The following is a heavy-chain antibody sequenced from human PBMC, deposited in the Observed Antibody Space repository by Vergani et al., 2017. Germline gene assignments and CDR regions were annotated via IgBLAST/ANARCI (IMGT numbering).Heavy chain of an antibody. J-gene: IGHJ2*01. Sequence: QVQLVQSGAEVKKPGSSVKVSCKASGGTFSSYAISWVRQAPGQGLEWMGGIIPIFGTANYAEKFQGRVTITADESTSTAYMELRSLRSEDTAVYYCARDRLKGSVATFDGWYFDLWGRGTLVTVSS. CDR1: GGTFSSYA. CDR3: ARDRLKGSVATFDGWYFDL. D-gene: IGHD5-12*01. CDR2: IIPIFGTA. V-gene: IGHV1-69*01.